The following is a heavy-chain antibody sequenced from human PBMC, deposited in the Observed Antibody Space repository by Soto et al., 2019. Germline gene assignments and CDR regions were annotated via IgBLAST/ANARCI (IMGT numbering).Heavy chain of an antibody. V-gene: IGHV3-21*01. CDR3: ASASGRYSGYDECMDV. J-gene: IGHJ6*02. Sequence: GSHRLTWAASGFTFSSCSMSWVRQAPWKGLEWLSSISTSSSYIYYADSVKGRFTISRDNAKNSRYLQMNSLRAEDTAVYYCASASGRYSGYDECMDVWGQGTTGTVSS. CDR1: GFTFSSCS. D-gene: IGHD5-12*01. CDR2: ISTSSSYI.